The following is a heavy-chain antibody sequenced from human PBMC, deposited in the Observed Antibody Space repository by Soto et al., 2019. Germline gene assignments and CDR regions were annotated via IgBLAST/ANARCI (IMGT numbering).Heavy chain of an antibody. V-gene: IGHV4-59*01. J-gene: IGHJ3*02. CDR1: GGSISGYY. Sequence: KPSETLSLTCTVSGGSISGYYWNWIRQPPGKGLEYIGHIYYIGTTNYNPSLKSRATISVDTSKNQFSLKLTPVTAADTAVYFCARSGSKYGANAFDIWDQGTMVTVSS. CDR2: IYYIGTT. D-gene: IGHD5-18*01. CDR3: ARSGSKYGANAFDI.